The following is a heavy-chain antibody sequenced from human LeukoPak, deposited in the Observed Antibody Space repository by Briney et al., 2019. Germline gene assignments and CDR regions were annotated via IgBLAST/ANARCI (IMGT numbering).Heavy chain of an antibody. CDR3: ASQHFAY. CDR2: TYYRSKWYN. J-gene: IGHJ4*02. Sequence: SQTLSLTCAISGDSVSSNSAAWNCIRQSPSRGLEWLGRTYYRSKWYNEYAASVKSRITINTDTSKNQFFLQLNSVTPEDTAVYYCASQHFAYWGQGALVTVAS. CDR1: GDSVSSNSAA. V-gene: IGHV6-1*01.